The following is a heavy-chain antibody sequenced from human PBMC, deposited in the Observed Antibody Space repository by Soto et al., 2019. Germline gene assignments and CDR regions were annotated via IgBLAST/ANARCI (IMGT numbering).Heavy chain of an antibody. CDR2: IWYDGSNK. J-gene: IGHJ4*02. CDR3: ARAGDGDSAGFDY. Sequence: QVQLVESGGGVVQPGRSLRLSCAASGFTFSSYGMHWVRQAPGKGLEWVAVIWYDGSNKYYADSEKGRFTISRDNSKNTLYLQMNSLRAEDTAVYYCARAGDGDSAGFDYWGQGTLVTVSS. V-gene: IGHV3-33*01. D-gene: IGHD4-17*01. CDR1: GFTFSSYG.